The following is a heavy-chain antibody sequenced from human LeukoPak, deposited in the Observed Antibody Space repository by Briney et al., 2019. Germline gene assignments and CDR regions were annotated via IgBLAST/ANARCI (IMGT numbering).Heavy chain of an antibody. J-gene: IGHJ4*02. CDR3: VRDGTGTTPFDS. D-gene: IGHD1-1*01. CDR1: GFTFSTYW. V-gene: IGHV3-74*01. Sequence: GGSLRPSCAASGFTFSTYWMHWVRQAPGKGLVWVSLIGTDESTTIYADSVKGRFTISRDNAKNTLYLQMDSLRAEDTALYYCVRDGTGTTPFDSWGQGTLVTVSS. CDR2: IGTDESTT.